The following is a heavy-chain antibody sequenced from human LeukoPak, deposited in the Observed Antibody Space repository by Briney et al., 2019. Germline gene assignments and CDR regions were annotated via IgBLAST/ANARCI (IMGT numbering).Heavy chain of an antibody. V-gene: IGHV3-33*08. CDR3: ARDRGLAAKYFDY. CDR1: GFTFSGFW. D-gene: IGHD6-13*01. J-gene: IGHJ4*02. CDR2: IWYDGSNK. Sequence: PGGSLRPSCAASGFTFSGFWMTWVRQAPGKGLEWVAVIWYDGSNKYYADSVKGRFTISRDNSKNTLYLQMNSLRAEDTAVYYCARDRGLAAKYFDYWGQGTLVTVSS.